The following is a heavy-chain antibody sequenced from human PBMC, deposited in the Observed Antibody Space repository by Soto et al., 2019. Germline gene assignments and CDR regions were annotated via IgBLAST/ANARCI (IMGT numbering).Heavy chain of an antibody. CDR1: GYTFTIHW. CDR3: ARLTTYYYDTSGYGMDV. Sequence: VESVKISCDGFGYTFTIHWIAWVRQTPGKGLEWMGIIYPSDSDTRYSPSFEGQVTISADKSISTAYLQWSSLKAPDSAKYYCARLTTYYYDTSGYGMDVWGQGTTVTVS. J-gene: IGHJ6*02. CDR2: IYPSDSDT. D-gene: IGHD3-22*01. V-gene: IGHV5-51*01.